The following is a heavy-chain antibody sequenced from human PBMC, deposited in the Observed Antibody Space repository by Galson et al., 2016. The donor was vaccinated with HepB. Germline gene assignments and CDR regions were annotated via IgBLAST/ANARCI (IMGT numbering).Heavy chain of an antibody. CDR1: GFTFSSYS. J-gene: IGHJ4*02. Sequence: SLRLSCAASGFTFSSYSMNWLRQAPGKGLEWVSSIISSGTYFYYADSVQGRFTISRDNAKNSLYLQMTSLRADDTAVYYCARPIHSILSVTGQRDGDYWGQGTLVTVSS. V-gene: IGHV3-21*01. D-gene: IGHD6-19*01. CDR3: ARPIHSILSVTGQRDGDY. CDR2: IISSGTYF.